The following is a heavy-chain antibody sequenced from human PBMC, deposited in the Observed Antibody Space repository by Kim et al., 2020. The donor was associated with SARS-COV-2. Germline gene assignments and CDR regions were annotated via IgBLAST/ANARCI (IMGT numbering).Heavy chain of an antibody. CDR1: GGTFSSYA. Sequence: SVKVSCKASGGTFSSYAISWVRQAPGQGLEWMGGIIPIFGTANYAQKFQGRVTITADESTSTAYMELSSLRSEDTAVYYCARVLLGQQLGYYYYYMDVWGKGTTVTVSS. J-gene: IGHJ6*03. CDR3: ARVLLGQQLGYYYYYMDV. CDR2: IIPIFGTA. V-gene: IGHV1-69*13. D-gene: IGHD6-13*01.